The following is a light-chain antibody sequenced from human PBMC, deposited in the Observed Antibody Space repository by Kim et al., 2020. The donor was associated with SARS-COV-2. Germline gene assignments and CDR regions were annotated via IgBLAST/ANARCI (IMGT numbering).Light chain of an antibody. J-gene: IGKJ4*01. CDR1: QSIGSW. Sequence: ASVGDRVTITCRASQSIGSWLAWYQQKPGKAPKVVIYDASSLQSGVPSRFSGSGSGAQFTLTISSLQPDDFATYYCQQYYGFPLTFGGGTKVEI. V-gene: IGKV1-5*01. CDR2: DAS. CDR3: QQYYGFPLT.